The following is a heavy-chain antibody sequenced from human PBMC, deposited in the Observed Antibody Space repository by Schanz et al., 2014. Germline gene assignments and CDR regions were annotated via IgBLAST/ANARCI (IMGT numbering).Heavy chain of an antibody. J-gene: IGHJ6*02. Sequence: QVQLVQSGAEVKKPGASVKVSCKASGYTFTSYGISWVRQAPGQGLEWMGWISPYNGNTNYAQKLQGRVTITADKSTTTAYMELRNLRSDDTAVYYCARAKRFGDMDVWGQGTTXTVSS. D-gene: IGHD3-10*01. CDR1: GYTFTSYG. V-gene: IGHV1-18*01. CDR3: ARAKRFGDMDV. CDR2: ISPYNGNT.